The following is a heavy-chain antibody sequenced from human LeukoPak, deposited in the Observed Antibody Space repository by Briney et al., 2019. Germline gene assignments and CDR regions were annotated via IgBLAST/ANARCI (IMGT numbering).Heavy chain of an antibody. CDR1: GDSIRSSSYH. J-gene: IGHJ4*02. Sequence: SETLSLTCTVSGDSIRSSSYHWGWIRQPPGKGLEWIGSIYYSGSTYNNRSLKRRLTISIDTSKNQFSLRLSSVTAADTAVYYCARGLEWSGASFGSWGQGTLVTVSS. CDR2: IYYSGST. D-gene: IGHD3-3*01. CDR3: ARGLEWSGASFGS. V-gene: IGHV4-39*07.